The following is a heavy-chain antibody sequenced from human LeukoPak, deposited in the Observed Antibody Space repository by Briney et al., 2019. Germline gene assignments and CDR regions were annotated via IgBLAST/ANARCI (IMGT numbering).Heavy chain of an antibody. V-gene: IGHV3-9*03. J-gene: IGHJ4*02. D-gene: IGHD6-6*01. CDR3: AKGPTYSSSSLFDY. Sequence: GRSLRLSCAASGFTFRVYARHWVRQAPGKGLGWVSGISWNGGTIDYADSVKGRFTISRDNAKNSLYLQMNSLRPEDMALYYCAKGPTYSSSSLFDYWGQGILVAVSS. CDR1: GFTFRVYA. CDR2: ISWNGGTI.